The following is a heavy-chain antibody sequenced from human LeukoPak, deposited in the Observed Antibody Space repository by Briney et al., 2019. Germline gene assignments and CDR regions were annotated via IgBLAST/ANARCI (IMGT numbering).Heavy chain of an antibody. J-gene: IGHJ4*02. CDR1: GFTFSDHY. CDR2: TRNKANSYTT. CDR3: ARGMAYSSS. V-gene: IGHV3-72*01. D-gene: IGHD6-13*01. Sequence: GGSLRLSCAASGFTFSDHYMDWVRQAPGKGLEWVGRTRNKANSYTTEYAASVKGRFTISRDDSKNSLYLQMNSLKTEDTAVYYCARGMAYSSSWGQGTLVTVSS.